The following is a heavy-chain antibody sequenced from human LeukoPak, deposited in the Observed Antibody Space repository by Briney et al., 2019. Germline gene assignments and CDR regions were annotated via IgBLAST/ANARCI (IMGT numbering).Heavy chain of an antibody. D-gene: IGHD1-26*01. CDR2: IDYAGRT. Sequence: SETLSLTCTVSGGSISRDYWSWIRQPPGKGLEWIGYIDYAGRTTYNPSLKSRVTISVDTSKNQFSLRLSSVTAADTAVYYCARAPSRATRMWAFDIWGQGTMVTVSS. V-gene: IGHV4-59*12. CDR1: GGSISRDY. J-gene: IGHJ3*02. CDR3: ARAPSRATRMWAFDI.